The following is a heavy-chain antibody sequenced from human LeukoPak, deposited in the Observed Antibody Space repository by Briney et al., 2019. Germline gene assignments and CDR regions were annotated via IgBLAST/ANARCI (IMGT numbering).Heavy chain of an antibody. D-gene: IGHD5-18*01. V-gene: IGHV1-24*01. CDR2: FDPEDGET. CDR3: ATFQLWVTQGAFDI. J-gene: IGHJ3*02. CDR1: GYTLTELS. Sequence: ASVKVSCKVSGYTLTELSMHWVRQAPGKGLEWMGGFDPEDGETIYAQKFQGRVTMTEDTSTDTAYMELSSLRSEDTAVYYCATFQLWVTQGAFDIWGQGTMVTVSS.